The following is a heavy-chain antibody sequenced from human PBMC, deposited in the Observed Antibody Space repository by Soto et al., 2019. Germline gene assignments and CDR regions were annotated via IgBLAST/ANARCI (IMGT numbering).Heavy chain of an antibody. CDR2: IKSKTDGGTT. Sequence: EVQLVESGGGLVKPGGSLRLSCAASGFTFSNAWMSWVRQAPGKGLEWVGRIKSKTDGGTTDYAAPVKGRFTISRDDSNNTLFLQMNSLKTEDTAVYYCTTALPYYYYGMDVWGQGTTVTVSS. J-gene: IGHJ6*02. CDR1: GFTFSNAW. CDR3: TTALPYYYYGMDV. V-gene: IGHV3-15*01.